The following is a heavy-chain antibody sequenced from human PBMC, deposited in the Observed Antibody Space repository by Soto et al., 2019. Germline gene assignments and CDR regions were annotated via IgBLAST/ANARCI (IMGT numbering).Heavy chain of an antibody. Sequence: EVQLVESGGGLVQPGGSLRLSCAASGFTFSTSDMHWVRQPTGQRPEWVSAIDTAGDTFYTDSVKGRFTISRDNAKNSFYLHMNSLTAGVTAMYFCARARTIWDDGLDLWGQGTMVTVSS. CDR2: IDTAGDT. D-gene: IGHD3-3*01. CDR1: GFTFSTSD. V-gene: IGHV3-13*01. CDR3: ARARTIWDDGLDL. J-gene: IGHJ3*01.